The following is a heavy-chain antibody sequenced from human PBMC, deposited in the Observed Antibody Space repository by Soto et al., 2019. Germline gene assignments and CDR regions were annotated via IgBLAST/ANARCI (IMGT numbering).Heavy chain of an antibody. Sequence: QVPLVESGGGVVQPGRSLRLSCAASGFTFSSYGMHWVRQAPGKGLEWVAVIWYDGSNKYYADSVKGRFTISRDNSKNTLYLQMNSLRAEDTAVYYCARDATYYYGSGSENWFDPWGQGTLVTVSS. V-gene: IGHV3-33*01. D-gene: IGHD3-10*01. J-gene: IGHJ5*02. CDR3: ARDATYYYGSGSENWFDP. CDR2: IWYDGSNK. CDR1: GFTFSSYG.